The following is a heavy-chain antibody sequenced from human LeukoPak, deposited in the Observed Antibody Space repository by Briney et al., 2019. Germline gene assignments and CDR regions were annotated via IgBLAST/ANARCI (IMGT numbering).Heavy chain of an antibody. Sequence: PSETLSPTCAVSGGSISSSNWWSWVRQPPGKGLEWIGEIYHSGSTNYNPSLKSRVTISVDKSKNQFSLKLSSVTAADTAVYYCARAKEWPGAFDIWGQGTMVTVSS. J-gene: IGHJ3*02. CDR3: ARAKEWPGAFDI. D-gene: IGHD3-3*01. V-gene: IGHV4-4*02. CDR1: GGSISSSNW. CDR2: IYHSGST.